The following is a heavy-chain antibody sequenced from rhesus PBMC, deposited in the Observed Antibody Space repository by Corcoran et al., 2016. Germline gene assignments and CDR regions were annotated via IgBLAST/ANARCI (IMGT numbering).Heavy chain of an antibody. D-gene: IGHD2-39*02. CDR2: NNGNSGST. Sequence: QVQLQESGPGLVKPSETLSLTCTVSGASISSHWWSCIRPPPGKGLEGIGENNGNSGSTNYNPSLKSRVTISKDASKNQFSLKRSSVTAADTAVYYWAREVEGALFDYWGQGVLVTVSS. CDR3: AREVEGALFDY. J-gene: IGHJ4*01. V-gene: IGHV4-80*01. CDR1: GASISSHW.